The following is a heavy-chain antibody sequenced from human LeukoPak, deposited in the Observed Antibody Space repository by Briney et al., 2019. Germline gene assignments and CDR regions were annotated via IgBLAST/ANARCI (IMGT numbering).Heavy chain of an antibody. CDR1: GGSISSGSYY. Sequence: PSQTLSLTCTVSGGSISSGSYYWSWIRQPAGKGLEWIGRIYTSGSTNYNPSLKSRVTISVDTSKNQFSLKLSSVTAADTAVYYCARGPAGYSSNRAFGYWGQGTLVTVSS. CDR2: IYTSGST. CDR3: ARGPAGYSSNRAFGY. D-gene: IGHD6-13*01. J-gene: IGHJ4*02. V-gene: IGHV4-61*02.